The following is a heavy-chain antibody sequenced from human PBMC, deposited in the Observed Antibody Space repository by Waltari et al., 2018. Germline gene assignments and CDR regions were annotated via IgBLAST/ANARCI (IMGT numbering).Heavy chain of an antibody. CDR1: GGSFSGYY. CDR2: INHSGST. Sequence: QVQLQQWGAGLLKPSETLSLTCAVYGGSFSGYYWSWIRQPPWKGLEWIGEINHSGSTNYNPSLKSRVTISVDTSKNQFSLKLSSVTAADTAVYYCAKGGPYDFWSGYYSRWGQGTLVTVSS. CDR3: AKGGPYDFWSGYYSR. V-gene: IGHV4-34*01. J-gene: IGHJ4*02. D-gene: IGHD3-3*01.